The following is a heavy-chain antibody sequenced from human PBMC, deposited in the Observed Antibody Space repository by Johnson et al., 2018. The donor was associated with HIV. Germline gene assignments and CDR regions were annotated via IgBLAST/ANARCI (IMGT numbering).Heavy chain of an antibody. CDR2: ISYDGSNK. Sequence: VQLVESGGGLVQPGGSLRLSCAASGFTFSSYWMHWVRQAPGKGLEWVAVISYDGSNKYYADSVKGRFTISRDNSKNTLYLQMNSLRAEDTAVYYCARDPDIWGQGTMVTVSS. J-gene: IGHJ3*02. CDR3: ARDPDI. CDR1: GFTFSSYW. V-gene: IGHV3-30-3*01.